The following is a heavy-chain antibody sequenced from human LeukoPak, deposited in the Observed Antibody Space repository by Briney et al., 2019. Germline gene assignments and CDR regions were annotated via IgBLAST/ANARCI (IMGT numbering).Heavy chain of an antibody. Sequence: ASVKVSCKASGYTFTSYGISWVRQAPGQGLEWMGWISAYNGNTNYAQKLQGRVTMTTDTSTSTAYMELRSLGSDDTAVYYCARDWCSSTSCSTIYYYGMDVWGQGTTVTVSS. J-gene: IGHJ6*02. D-gene: IGHD2-2*02. V-gene: IGHV1-18*01. CDR3: ARDWCSSTSCSTIYYYGMDV. CDR1: GYTFTSYG. CDR2: ISAYNGNT.